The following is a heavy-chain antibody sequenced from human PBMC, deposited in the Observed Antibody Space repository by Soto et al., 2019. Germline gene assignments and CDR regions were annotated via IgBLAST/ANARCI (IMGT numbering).Heavy chain of an antibody. V-gene: IGHV1-69*01. CDR3: ARALSGTVTTDVENYYYGMDV. CDR2: IIPIFGTA. Sequence: SVKVSCKASGGTFSSYAISWVRQAPGQGLEWMGGIIPIFGTANYAQKFQGRVTITADESTSTAYMELSSLRSEDTAVYYCARALSGTVTTDVENYYYGMDVWGQGTTVTVS. D-gene: IGHD4-17*01. J-gene: IGHJ6*02. CDR1: GGTFSSYA.